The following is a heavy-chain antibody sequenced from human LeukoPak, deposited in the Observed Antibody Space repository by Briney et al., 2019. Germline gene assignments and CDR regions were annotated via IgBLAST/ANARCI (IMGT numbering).Heavy chain of an antibody. CDR2: IIPILGIA. J-gene: IGHJ4*02. V-gene: IGHV1-69*02. D-gene: IGHD3-10*01. CDR1: GGTFSSYT. Sequence: SVKVSCKASGGTFSSYTISWVRQAPGQGLEWMGRIIPILGIANYAQKFQGRVTITADKSTSTAYMELSSLRSEDTAVYYCARSQVHGVQGVGFDYWGQGTLVTVSS. CDR3: ARSQVHGVQGVGFDY.